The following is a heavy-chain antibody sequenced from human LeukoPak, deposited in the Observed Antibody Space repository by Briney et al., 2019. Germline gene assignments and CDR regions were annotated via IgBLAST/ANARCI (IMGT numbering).Heavy chain of an antibody. V-gene: IGHV4-38-2*02. CDR1: GYSISSGYY. D-gene: IGHD5-18*01. CDR3: ARLWDTAMVRYYFDY. Sequence: KPSETLSLTCTVSGYSISSGYYWGWIRQPPGKGLEWIGSIYHSGSTYYNPSLKSRVTISVDTSKNQFSLKLSSVTAADTAVYYCARLWDTAMVRYYFDYWGQGTLVTVSS. J-gene: IGHJ4*02. CDR2: IYHSGST.